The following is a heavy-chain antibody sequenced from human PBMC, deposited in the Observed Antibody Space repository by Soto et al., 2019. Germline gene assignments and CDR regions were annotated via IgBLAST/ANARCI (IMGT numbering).Heavy chain of an antibody. CDR1: GFPFWHYG. CDR2: IWCDGNKV. J-gene: IGHJ6*02. Sequence: QVQLVESGGGVVQPGRSLRLSCVGSGFPFWHYGMHWVRQAPGKGLEWVAVIWCDGNKVSYAESVKGRFAISRANSKDTLYLEMNSLRVEDTAVYFCERDRNGGWFHMDVWGQGTTVSVSS. D-gene: IGHD6-19*01. V-gene: IGHV3-33*01. CDR3: ERDRNGGWFHMDV.